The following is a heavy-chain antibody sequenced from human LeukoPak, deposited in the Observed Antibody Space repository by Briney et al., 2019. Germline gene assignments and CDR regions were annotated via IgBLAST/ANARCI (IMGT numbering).Heavy chain of an antibody. Sequence: GGSLRLSCAASGFTFSSYWMSWVRQAPGKGLEWVANIKQDGSEKYYVDSVKGRFTISRDNAKNLLYLQMNSLRAEDTAVYYCARDIVVVTAIMDVWGKGTTVTVSS. V-gene: IGHV3-7*01. D-gene: IGHD2-21*02. CDR3: ARDIVVVTAIMDV. J-gene: IGHJ6*03. CDR2: IKQDGSEK. CDR1: GFTFSSYW.